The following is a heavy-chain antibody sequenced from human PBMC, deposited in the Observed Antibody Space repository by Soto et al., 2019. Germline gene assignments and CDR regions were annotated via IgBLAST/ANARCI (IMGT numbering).Heavy chain of an antibody. CDR2: INHSGST. CDR3: ARGRHYYDTSGYYD. D-gene: IGHD3-22*01. J-gene: IGHJ4*02. Sequence: QVQLQQWGAGLLKPSETLSLTCAVYGGSFSGYYWSWIRQPPGKGLEWIGEINHSGSTNYNPSLKSRVTISVDTSKNQFSLKLSSVTAADTAVYFCARGRHYYDTSGYYDWGQGTLVTVSS. CDR1: GGSFSGYY. V-gene: IGHV4-34*01.